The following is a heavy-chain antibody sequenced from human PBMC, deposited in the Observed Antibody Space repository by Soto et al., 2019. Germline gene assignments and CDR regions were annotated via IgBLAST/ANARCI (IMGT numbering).Heavy chain of an antibody. CDR2: ISWNSGSI. J-gene: IGHJ4*02. D-gene: IGHD6-13*01. CDR3: AKVYIPGIAAAGPFDY. Sequence: PGGSLRLSCAASGFTFDDYAMHWVRQAPGKGLEWVSGISWNSGSIGYADSVKGRFTISRDNAKNSLYLQMNSLRAEDTALYYCAKVYIPGIAAAGPFDYWGQGTLVTVSS. CDR1: GFTFDDYA. V-gene: IGHV3-9*01.